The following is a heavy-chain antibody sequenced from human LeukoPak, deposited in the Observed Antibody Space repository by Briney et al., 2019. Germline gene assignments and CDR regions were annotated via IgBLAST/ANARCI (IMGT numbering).Heavy chain of an antibody. D-gene: IGHD4-23*01. CDR3: ARVGGETAFDI. CDR2: ISANGGHT. V-gene: IGHV3-64*01. CDR1: GFTFSNYA. J-gene: IGHJ3*02. Sequence: TGGSLRLSCAASGFTFSNYAMHWVRQAPGKVLEYVSAISANGGHTYYANSVKGRFTISRDNSKNTLYFQMGSLRAEDMAVYYCARVGGETAFDIWGQGTMVTVSS.